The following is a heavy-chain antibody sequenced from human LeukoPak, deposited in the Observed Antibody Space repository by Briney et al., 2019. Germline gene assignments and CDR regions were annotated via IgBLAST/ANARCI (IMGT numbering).Heavy chain of an antibody. V-gene: IGHV1-46*01. J-gene: IGHJ4*02. CDR3: ASEVPRTSRFDH. Sequence: ASVTVSCKASGLTFTTIYMHWVRQAPGQGLEWVAVLYPGGNKAIYAQRFQGRFTLTRDTSTNTVYMEVTSLASEDTAIYYCASEVPRTSRFDHWGQGTLVTVSS. CDR1: GLTFTTIY. CDR2: LYPGGNKA. D-gene: IGHD2-8*01.